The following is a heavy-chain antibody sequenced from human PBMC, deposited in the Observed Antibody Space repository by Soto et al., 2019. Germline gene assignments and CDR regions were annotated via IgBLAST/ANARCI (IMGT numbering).Heavy chain of an antibody. CDR2: IYYSGST. V-gene: IGHV4-39*01. Sequence: PSETLSLTCTVFGGSISTSNHYWVWIRQPPGKGLEWIGTIYYSGSTYYSPSLKSRVTISVDTSKNQFSLKLSSVTAADTAVYYCARLENCITSSCYTYFDYWGQGTQVTVSS. CDR3: ARLENCITSSCYTYFDY. CDR1: GGSISTSNHY. D-gene: IGHD2-2*02. J-gene: IGHJ4*02.